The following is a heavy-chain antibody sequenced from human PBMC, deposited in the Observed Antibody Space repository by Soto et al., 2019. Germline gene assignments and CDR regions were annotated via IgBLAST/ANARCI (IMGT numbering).Heavy chain of an antibody. CDR3: ARGYYDSRGYLPGMDV. CDR2: ISYDGSNK. V-gene: IGHV3-30-3*01. J-gene: IGHJ6*02. D-gene: IGHD3-22*01. CDR1: GLTFRNYA. Sequence: VVSLRLCWTSSGLTFRNYAIHWIRQAPVKGLELVAVISYDGSNKYYADSVKGRFTIARDNSKNTLYLQMNRLRAEDTAVYYCARGYYDSRGYLPGMDVPVQGTTVTVS.